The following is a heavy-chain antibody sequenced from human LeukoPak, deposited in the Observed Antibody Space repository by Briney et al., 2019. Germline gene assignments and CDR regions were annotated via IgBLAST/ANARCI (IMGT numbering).Heavy chain of an antibody. V-gene: IGHV3-64*01. CDR1: GFTFTTYD. CDR2: ISSNGGRT. D-gene: IGHD4-11*01. Sequence: TGGSLRLSCAASGFTFTTYDMHWVRQAPGKGLEYVSSISSNGGRTYYANSVKGRFTISRDNFENTLFLQMGSLRAEDMAVCYCAAEMTTVTGGIDYWGQGTLVTVSS. J-gene: IGHJ4*02. CDR3: AAEMTTVTGGIDY.